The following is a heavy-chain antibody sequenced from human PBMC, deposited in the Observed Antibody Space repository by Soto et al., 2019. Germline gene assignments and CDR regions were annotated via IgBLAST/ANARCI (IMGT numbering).Heavy chain of an antibody. CDR1: GGSFSGYY. V-gene: IGHV4-34*01. CDR2: INHSGST. CDR3: ARGRRYYYGSGSYHNFDY. Sequence: PSETLSLTCAVYGGSFSGYYWSWIRQPPGKGLEWIGEINHSGSTNYNPSLKSRVTISVDTSKNQFSLKLSSVTAADTAVYYCARGRRYYYGSGSYHNFDYWGQGTLVTVSS. D-gene: IGHD3-10*01. J-gene: IGHJ4*02.